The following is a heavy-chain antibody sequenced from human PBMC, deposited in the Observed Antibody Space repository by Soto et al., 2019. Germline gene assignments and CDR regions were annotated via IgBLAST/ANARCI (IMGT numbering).Heavy chain of an antibody. D-gene: IGHD3-22*01. J-gene: IGHJ3*02. CDR1: GYALTSYY. V-gene: IGHV1-24*01. CDR3: ATDLYYDSSGYNAFDI. CDR2: FDPEDGET. Sequence: SVKVSCKASGYALTSYYMHWVRQVPGQGLEWMGGFDPEDGETSYAQKFPGRVTMTDDTSTDTAYMELSSLRYEDTAVYYCATDLYYDSSGYNAFDIWGQGTMVTVSS.